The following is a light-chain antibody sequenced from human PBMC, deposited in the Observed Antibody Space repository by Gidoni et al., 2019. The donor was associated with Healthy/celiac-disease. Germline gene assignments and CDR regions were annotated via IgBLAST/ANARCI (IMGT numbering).Light chain of an antibody. CDR1: SSTIGAGYD. CDR2: GNS. CDR3: QSYDSSLSGYVV. V-gene: IGLV1-40*01. Sequence: QSVLTQPPSVSGAPGPRVTISCTGSSSTIGAGYDVHWYQQLPGTATKLLIYGNSNRPSGVPERFSGSKSGTSASLAITGLQAEDEADYYCQSYDSSLSGYVVFGGGTKLTVL. J-gene: IGLJ2*01.